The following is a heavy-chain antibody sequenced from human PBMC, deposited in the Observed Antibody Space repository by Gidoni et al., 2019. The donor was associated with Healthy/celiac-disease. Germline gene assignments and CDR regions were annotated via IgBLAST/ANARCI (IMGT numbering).Heavy chain of an antibody. Sequence: QVQLVESGGGVVQPGRSLRLSCAASGFTFSSYGMHWVRQAPGKGLEWVAVISYDGSNKYYADSVKGRFTISRDNSKNTLYLQMNSLRAEDTAVYYCAKDGAEAVAGTYYYYGMDVWGQGTTVTVSS. J-gene: IGHJ6*02. D-gene: IGHD6-19*01. CDR2: ISYDGSNK. CDR3: AKDGAEAVAGTYYYYGMDV. V-gene: IGHV3-30*18. CDR1: GFTFSSYG.